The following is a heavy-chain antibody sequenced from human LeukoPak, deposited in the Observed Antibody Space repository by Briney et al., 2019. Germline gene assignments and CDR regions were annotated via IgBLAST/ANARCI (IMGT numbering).Heavy chain of an antibody. CDR2: INHSGST. Sequence: PSETLSLTCAVYGGSFSGYYWSWIHQPPGKGLEWIGEINHSGSTNYNPSLKSRVTISVDTSKNQFSLKLSSVTAADTAVYYCARGLGYCSGGSCSRSYYGMDVWGQGTTVTVSS. CDR1: GGSFSGYY. D-gene: IGHD2-15*01. V-gene: IGHV4-34*01. CDR3: ARGLGYCSGGSCSRSYYGMDV. J-gene: IGHJ6*02.